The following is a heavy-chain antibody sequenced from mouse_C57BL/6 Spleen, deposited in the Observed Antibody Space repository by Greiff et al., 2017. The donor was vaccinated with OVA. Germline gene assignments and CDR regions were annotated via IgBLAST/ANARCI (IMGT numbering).Heavy chain of an antibody. CDR2: ISDGGSYT. CDR1: GFTFSSYA. Sequence: EVNVVESGGGLVKPGGSLKLSCAASGFTFSSYAMSWVRQTPEKRLEWVATISDGGSYTYYPDNVKGRFTISRDNAKNNLYLQMSHLKSEDTAMYYCARVYSKNAMDYWGQGTSVTVSS. J-gene: IGHJ4*01. V-gene: IGHV5-4*03. CDR3: ARVYSKNAMDY. D-gene: IGHD2-5*01.